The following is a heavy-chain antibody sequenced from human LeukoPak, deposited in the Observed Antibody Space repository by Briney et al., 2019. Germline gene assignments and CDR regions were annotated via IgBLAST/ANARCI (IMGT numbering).Heavy chain of an antibody. V-gene: IGHV1-18*01. J-gene: IGHJ4*02. CDR3: ARGDDILTEYFRGFDF. Sequence: ASVKVSCKASGYTFTSYGISRVRQAPGQGLEWMGWISAYNGDTNYAQKFQGRVTMTTDTPTTTAYMDLRSLRSDDTAVYYCARGDDILTEYFRGFDFWGQGTLVTVSS. D-gene: IGHD3-9*01. CDR2: ISAYNGDT. CDR1: GYTFTSYG.